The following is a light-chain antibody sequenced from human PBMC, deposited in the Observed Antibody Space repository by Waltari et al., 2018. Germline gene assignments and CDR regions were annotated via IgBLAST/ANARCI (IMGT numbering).Light chain of an antibody. V-gene: IGLV2-11*01. CDR2: DVS. Sequence: QSALTQPRSVSGSPGQSVTISCTGTSSDVGGSNYVSWYQQHPGKAPKLMIYDVSKRPSGVHDRFSGSKSGNTASLTISGLQAEDEADYYCCSYAGSYSWVFGGGTKLTVL. CDR1: SSDVGGSNY. J-gene: IGLJ3*02. CDR3: CSYAGSYSWV.